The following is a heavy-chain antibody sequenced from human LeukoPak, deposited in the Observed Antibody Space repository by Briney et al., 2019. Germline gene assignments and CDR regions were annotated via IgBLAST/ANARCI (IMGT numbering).Heavy chain of an antibody. CDR1: GGSISSYY. J-gene: IGHJ6*03. D-gene: IGHD1-26*01. CDR2: IYFSGST. CDR3: ARVGASTLGYYYYMDV. V-gene: IGHV4-59*01. Sequence: SETLFLTCTVSGGSISSYYWSWIRQPPGKGLEWIGYIYFSGSTKYNRSLKSPVTISVDTSKNQFSLKLGSVTAADTAVYYCARVGASTLGYYYYMDVWGKGTTVTVPS.